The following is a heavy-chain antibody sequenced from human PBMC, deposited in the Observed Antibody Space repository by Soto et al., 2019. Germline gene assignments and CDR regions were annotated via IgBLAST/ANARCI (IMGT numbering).Heavy chain of an antibody. V-gene: IGHV4-59*01. CDR1: GGSISSYY. J-gene: IGHJ5*02. CDR3: ARFLNRYFDQNWFDP. CDR2: IYYSGST. Sequence: QVQLQESGPGLVKPSETLSLTCTVSGGSISSYYWSWIRQPPGKGLEWIGYIYYSGSTNYNPSLKGRVTISVDTSKNQFSLKLSSVTAADTAVYYCARFLNRYFDQNWFDPWGQGTLVTVSS. D-gene: IGHD3-9*01.